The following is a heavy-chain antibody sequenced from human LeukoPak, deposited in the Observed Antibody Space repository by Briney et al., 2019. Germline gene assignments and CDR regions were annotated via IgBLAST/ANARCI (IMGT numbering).Heavy chain of an antibody. CDR1: GFTFSSYS. J-gene: IGHJ4*02. V-gene: IGHV3-21*01. CDR3: ARVLAGGWFGDFDY. Sequence: GGSLRLSCAASGFTFSSYSMNWVRQAPGKGLEGVSSISSSSSYIYYADSVKGRFTISRDNAKNSLYLQMNSLRAEDTAVYYCARVLAGGWFGDFDYWGQGTLVTVSS. CDR2: ISSSSSYI. D-gene: IGHD3-10*01.